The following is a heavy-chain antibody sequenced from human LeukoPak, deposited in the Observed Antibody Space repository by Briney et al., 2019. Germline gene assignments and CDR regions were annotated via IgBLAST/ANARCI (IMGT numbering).Heavy chain of an antibody. CDR3: ATGGGVRGLDY. CDR1: GFTFSNAW. Sequence: GGSLRLSCAASGFTFSNAWMNWVRQAPGKGLEWVGRIKSKPVGGAIDYAAPVKGGFTISRDDSKNTVYLQMNSLKTEDTAVYYCATGGGVRGLDYWGQGTLVTVSS. V-gene: IGHV3-15*01. D-gene: IGHD3-10*01. J-gene: IGHJ4*02. CDR2: IKSKPVGGAI.